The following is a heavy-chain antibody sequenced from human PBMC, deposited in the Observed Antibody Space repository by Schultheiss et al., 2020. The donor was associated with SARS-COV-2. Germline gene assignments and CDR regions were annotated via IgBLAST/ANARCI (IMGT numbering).Heavy chain of an antibody. CDR1: GGSISSYY. D-gene: IGHD3-22*01. Sequence: SQTLSLTCTVSGGSISSYYWSWIRQPPGKGLEWIGYIYYSGSTNYNPSLKSRVTMSVDTSKNQFSLKLSSVTAADTAVYYCASRYYYDSSGYSDYWGQGTLVTVSS. V-gene: IGHV4-59*01. CDR2: IYYSGST. CDR3: ASRYYYDSSGYSDY. J-gene: IGHJ4*02.